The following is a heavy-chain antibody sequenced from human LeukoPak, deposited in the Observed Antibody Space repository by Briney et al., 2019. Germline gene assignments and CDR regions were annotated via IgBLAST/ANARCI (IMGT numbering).Heavy chain of an antibody. CDR2: ISGSGGST. CDR1: GFPFTKYG. CDR3: ANFDYYDTP. Sequence: GGSLRLSCAASGFPFTKYGMHWVRQAPGKGLEWVSAISGSGGSTYYADSVKGRFPISRDNSKNTLYLQMNSLRAEDTAVYYCANFDYYDTPWGQGTLVTVSS. D-gene: IGHD3-22*01. V-gene: IGHV3-23*01. J-gene: IGHJ5*02.